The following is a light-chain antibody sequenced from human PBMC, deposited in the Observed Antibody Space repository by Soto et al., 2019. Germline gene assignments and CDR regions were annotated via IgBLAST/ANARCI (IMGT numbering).Light chain of an antibody. V-gene: IGLV2-14*01. J-gene: IGLJ1*01. Sequence: QSVLAQPASVSGSPGQWMAFSCTGTSSDVGGYNYVSWYQQHPGKAPKLMLYDVAIRPSGVSDRFSGSKSGNTASLTISGLQAEDEADYYCTSYTPSSTYVFGTGTKVTVL. CDR1: SSDVGGYNY. CDR3: TSYTPSSTYV. CDR2: DVA.